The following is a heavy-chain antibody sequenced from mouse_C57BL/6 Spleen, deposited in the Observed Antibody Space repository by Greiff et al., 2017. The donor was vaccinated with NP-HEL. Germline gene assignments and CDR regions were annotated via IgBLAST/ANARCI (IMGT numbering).Heavy chain of an antibody. V-gene: IGHV3-6*01. CDR1: GYSITSGYY. CDR2: ISYDGSN. CDR3: ASVYYDYDGGASFDY. Sequence: EVKLLESGPGLVKPSQSLSLTCSVTGYSITSGYYWNWIRQFPGNKLEWMGYISYDGSNNYNPSLKNRISITRDTSKNQFFLKLNSVTTEDTATYYCASVYYDYDGGASFDYWGQGTTLTVSS. J-gene: IGHJ2*01. D-gene: IGHD2-4*01.